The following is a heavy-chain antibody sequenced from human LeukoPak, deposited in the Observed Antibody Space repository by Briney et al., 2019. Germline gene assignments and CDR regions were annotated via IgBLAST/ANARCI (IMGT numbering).Heavy chain of an antibody. CDR2: INRSGST. Sequence: PSETLSLTCAVYGGSFSGYYWSLIRQPPGKGLEWTGEINRSGSTNYNPSLKSRVTISVDTSNNQFSLKLSSVTAADTAVYYCAREVRPDSSGYYYGYYYYMDVWGKGTTVTVSS. D-gene: IGHD3-22*01. CDR3: AREVRPDSSGYYYGYYYYMDV. CDR1: GGSFSGYY. V-gene: IGHV4-34*01. J-gene: IGHJ6*03.